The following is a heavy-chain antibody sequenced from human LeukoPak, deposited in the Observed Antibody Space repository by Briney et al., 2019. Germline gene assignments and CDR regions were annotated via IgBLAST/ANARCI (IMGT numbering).Heavy chain of an antibody. V-gene: IGHV3-30*18. J-gene: IGHJ3*02. D-gene: IGHD3-9*01. CDR2: ISYDGSNK. Sequence: GRSLRLSCAASGFTFSSYSMNWVRQAPGKGLEWVAVISYDGSNKYYADSVKGRFTISRDNSKNTLYLQMNSLRAEDTAVYYCAKDRSILRYSDWLFRRDAFDIWGQGTMVTVSS. CDR3: AKDRSILRYSDWLFRRDAFDI. CDR1: GFTFSSYS.